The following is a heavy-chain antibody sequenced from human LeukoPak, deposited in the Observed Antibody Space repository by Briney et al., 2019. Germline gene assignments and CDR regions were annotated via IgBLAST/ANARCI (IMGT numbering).Heavy chain of an antibody. V-gene: IGHV4-34*01. D-gene: IGHD3-10*01. CDR2: INHSGST. J-gene: IGHJ4*02. CDR1: GFTFGDYA. Sequence: GSLRLSCTASGFTFGDYAMSWVRQPPGKGLEWIGEINHSGSTNYNPSLKSRVTISVDTSKNQFSLKLSSVTAADTAVYYCARHKSWFGPFDYWGQGTLVTVSS. CDR3: ARHKSWFGPFDY.